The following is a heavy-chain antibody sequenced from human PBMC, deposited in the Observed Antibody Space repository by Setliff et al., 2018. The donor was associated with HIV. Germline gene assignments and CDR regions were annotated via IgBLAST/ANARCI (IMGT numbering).Heavy chain of an antibody. Sequence: GESLKISCKASGYSFTNYWVGWVRQMPANGLEWMGLIWPDDSDTRYSPSFQGQVTISADKSISTAYLQWSSLKASDTAMYYCARHGQYGSGSYYNRPFDFWGQGTLVTSPQ. CDR2: IWPDDSDT. J-gene: IGHJ4*02. D-gene: IGHD3-10*01. CDR3: ARHGQYGSGSYYNRPFDF. CDR1: GYSFTNYW. V-gene: IGHV5-51*01.